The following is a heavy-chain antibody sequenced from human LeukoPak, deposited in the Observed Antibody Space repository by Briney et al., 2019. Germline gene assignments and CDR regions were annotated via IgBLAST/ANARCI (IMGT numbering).Heavy chain of an antibody. V-gene: IGHV4-61*05. CDR3: ARGVRSVEQ. Sequence: PSETLSLTCTVSGGSISSSSYYWGWIRQPPGKGLEWIGYIFYSGSTNYNPSLKSRVTISVDTSKNQCSLKLTSVTAADTAVYYCARGVRSVEQWGQGTLVTVSS. D-gene: IGHD1/OR15-1a*01. CDR1: GGSISSSSYY. CDR2: IFYSGST. J-gene: IGHJ4*02.